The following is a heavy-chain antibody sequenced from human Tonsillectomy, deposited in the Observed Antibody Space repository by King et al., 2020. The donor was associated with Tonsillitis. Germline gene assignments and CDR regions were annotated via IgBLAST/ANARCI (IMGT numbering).Heavy chain of an antibody. CDR1: GGSFSGYY. D-gene: IGHD3-10*01. Sequence: VQLQQWGAGLLKSSETLSLTCAVYGGSFSGYYWSWIRQPPGKGLEWIGEINHSGSTNYHPSLKSRVTISVDTSKNQFSLKLSPVTAAETAVYYCTRGGRFGYFDIWGQGTMVTVSS. CDR3: TRGGRFGYFDI. CDR2: INHSGST. J-gene: IGHJ3*02. V-gene: IGHV4-34*01.